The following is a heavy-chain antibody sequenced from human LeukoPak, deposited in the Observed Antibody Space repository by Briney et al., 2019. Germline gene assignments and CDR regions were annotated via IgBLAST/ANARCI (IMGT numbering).Heavy chain of an antibody. CDR3: AKGEWELPD. V-gene: IGHV3-23*01. CDR1: GFTFSNYA. D-gene: IGHD1-26*01. CDR2: ISASGGYT. J-gene: IGHJ4*02. Sequence: GGSLRLSCAASGFTFSNYAMIWVRQAPGKGLEWVSGISASGGYTYYADSVKGRFTISRDNSKNTLYLQMNSLRAEDSAVYYCAKGEWELPDWGQGTLVTVSS.